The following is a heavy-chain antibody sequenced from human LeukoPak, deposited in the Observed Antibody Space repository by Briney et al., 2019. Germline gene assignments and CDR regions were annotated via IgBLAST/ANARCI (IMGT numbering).Heavy chain of an antibody. CDR3: ARDLVPAAPYYYYGMDV. CDR2: ISSSSSYV. Sequence: PGGSLRLSCAASGFTFSSYEMNWVRQAPGKGLEWVSSISSSSSYVYYADSVKGRFTISRDNAKNSLYLQMNSLRAEDTAVYYCARDLVPAAPYYYYGMDVWGQGTTVTVSS. J-gene: IGHJ6*02. CDR1: GFTFSSYE. V-gene: IGHV3-21*01. D-gene: IGHD2-2*01.